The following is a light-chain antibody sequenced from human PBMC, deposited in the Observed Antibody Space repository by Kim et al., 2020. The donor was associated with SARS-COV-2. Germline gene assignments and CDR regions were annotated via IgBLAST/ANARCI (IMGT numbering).Light chain of an antibody. CDR1: HHDVVGCNN. V-gene: IGLV2-8*01. Sequence: VHTASSGTHHDVVGCNNVSWYPQHPDSAPKLIFNEFTKRPSGVPDRFSGSKSGNTASLTVSGLQAEDEADYYCSSYAGTDNLLFGGGTQLTVL. CDR3: SSYAGTDNLL. J-gene: IGLJ3*02. CDR2: EFT.